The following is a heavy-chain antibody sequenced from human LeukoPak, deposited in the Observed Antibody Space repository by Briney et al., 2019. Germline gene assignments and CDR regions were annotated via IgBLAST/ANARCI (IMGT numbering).Heavy chain of an antibody. CDR3: AKVRYGSGSYYNVVIDY. CDR2: ISGSGGST. D-gene: IGHD3-10*01. Sequence: GGSLRLSCAASGFTFSSYAMSWVRQAPGKGLEWVSAISGSGGSTYYADSVKGQFTISRDNSKNTLYLQMYSLRAEDTAVYYCAKVRYGSGSYYNVVIDYWGQGTLVTVSS. CDR1: GFTFSSYA. V-gene: IGHV3-23*01. J-gene: IGHJ4*02.